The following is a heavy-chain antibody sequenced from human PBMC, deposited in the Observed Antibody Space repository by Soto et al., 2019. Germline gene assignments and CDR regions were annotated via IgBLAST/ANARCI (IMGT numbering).Heavy chain of an antibody. CDR1: GGSISSSNW. J-gene: IGHJ6*02. CDR2: IYHSGST. V-gene: IGHV4-4*02. D-gene: IGHD1-26*01. CDR3: AKVSGSYYYGMDV. Sequence: QVQLQESGPGLVKPSGTLSLTCAVSGGSISSSNWWSWVRQPPGKGLEWIGEIYHSGSTNYNPSRKSRVTISVDKSKNQFSLKLSSVTAADTAVYDCAKVSGSYYYGMDVWGQGTTVTVSS.